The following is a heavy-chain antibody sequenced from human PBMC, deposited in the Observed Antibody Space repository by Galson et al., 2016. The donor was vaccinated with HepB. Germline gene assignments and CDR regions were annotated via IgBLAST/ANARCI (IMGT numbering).Heavy chain of an antibody. D-gene: IGHD3-10*01. CDR1: GDSVSSNSAA. J-gene: IGHJ6*02. Sequence: CAISGDSVSSNSAAWNWIRQSPSRGLEWLGRTYYRSKWFNDYAPSVKSRITISPDTSRNQFSLQLNSVTPEDTAVYYCARAVMLGRGMDVWGQGTTVTVSS. CDR3: ARAVMLGRGMDV. V-gene: IGHV6-1*01. CDR2: TYYRSKWFN.